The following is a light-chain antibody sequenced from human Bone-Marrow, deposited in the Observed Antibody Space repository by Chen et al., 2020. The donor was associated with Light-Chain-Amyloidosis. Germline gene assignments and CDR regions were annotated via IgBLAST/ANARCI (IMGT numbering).Light chain of an antibody. CDR1: DLPTKY. Sequence: SYALPHPPSLSVSPGQPARISCSGDDLPTKYAYWYQQKPGQAPVQVLHRDTERPSGISERFSGSSAGTTATLTISGVQAEDEADYHWQSADSSGTYEVIFGGGTKLTVL. CDR3: QSADSSGTYEVI. CDR2: RDT. J-gene: IGLJ2*01. V-gene: IGLV3-25*03.